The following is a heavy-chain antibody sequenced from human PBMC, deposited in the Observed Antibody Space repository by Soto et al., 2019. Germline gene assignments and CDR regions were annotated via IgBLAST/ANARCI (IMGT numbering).Heavy chain of an antibody. CDR1: GFTFSTYA. D-gene: IGHD2-2*01. CDR3: TKDPVAKYQLRWWFDP. CDR2: IGGRGGT. J-gene: IGHJ5*02. V-gene: IGHV3-23*01. Sequence: GGSLRLSCAASGFTFSTYAMSWVRQAPGKGLEWVSGIGGRGGTYYADSVKGRFTISRDNSKKTLYLQMNSLRADDTAVYYCTKDPVAKYQLRWWFDPWGQGTLVTVSS.